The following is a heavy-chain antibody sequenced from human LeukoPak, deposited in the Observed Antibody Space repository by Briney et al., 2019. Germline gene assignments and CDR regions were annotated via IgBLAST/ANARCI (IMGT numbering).Heavy chain of an antibody. D-gene: IGHD3-9*01. CDR2: IYNSGST. J-gene: IGHJ4*02. CDR3: ARGRFDPLTGYEYYHDY. CDR1: GGSISSYY. Sequence: SETLSLTCTVSGGSISSYYWSWIRQPPGKGLEWIAYIYNSGSTNYNPSLKSRVTISVDTSKNQFSLKLSSVTAADTAVYYCARGRFDPLTGYEYYHDYWGQGTLVTVSS. V-gene: IGHV4-59*08.